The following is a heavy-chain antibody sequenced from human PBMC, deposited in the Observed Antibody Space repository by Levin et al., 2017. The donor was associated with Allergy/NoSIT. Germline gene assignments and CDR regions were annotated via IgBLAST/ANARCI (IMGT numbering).Heavy chain of an antibody. V-gene: IGHV3-30*18. CDR1: GFTFSSCG. D-gene: IGHD6-13*01. J-gene: IGHJ6*04. CDR3: AKPLGIGEAGWLESGLDV. Sequence: PGGSLRLSCAASGFTFSSCGMHWVRQAPGKGLEWVAVIAYDGSNKYYADSVKGRFTISRDNSENTLYLQMNSLRVEDTAVYYCAKPLGIGEAGWLESGLDVWGKGTTVTVFS. CDR2: IAYDGSNK.